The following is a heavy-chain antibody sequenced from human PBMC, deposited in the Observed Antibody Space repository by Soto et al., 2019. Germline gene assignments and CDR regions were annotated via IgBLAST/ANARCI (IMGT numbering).Heavy chain of an antibody. CDR1: GVSISSPHHN. CDR3: STLPPRIVVTILPIPS. Sequence: SETLSLTCTVSGVSISSPHHNWSWIRQYPGKGLEWIGFIHYSGTTYYNPSLKSHVAISVDTSRNDFSLRLSSVTAADKAVNFFSTLPPRIVVTILPIPSWGQGTQVTVSS. D-gene: IGHD2-21*01. J-gene: IGHJ4*02. V-gene: IGHV4-31*01. CDR2: IHYSGTT.